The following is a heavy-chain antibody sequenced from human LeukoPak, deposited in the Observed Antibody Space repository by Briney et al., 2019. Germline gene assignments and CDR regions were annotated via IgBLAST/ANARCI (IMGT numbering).Heavy chain of an antibody. V-gene: IGHV4-39*07. D-gene: IGHD3-22*01. CDR1: GDSISSGGHY. CDR2: IYFSGDT. CDR3: ARDSGFWLY. J-gene: IGHJ4*02. Sequence: SETLSLTCTVSGDSISSGGHYWGWIRRTPGKRLEWIGNIYFSGDTSYNPSLKSRLTMSVDTSKNQLFLNLDSVTAADTAVYYCARDSGFWLYWGQGTLVTVSS.